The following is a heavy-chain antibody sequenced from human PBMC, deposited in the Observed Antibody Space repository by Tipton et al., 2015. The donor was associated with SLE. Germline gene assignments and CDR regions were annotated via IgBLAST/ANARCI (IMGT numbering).Heavy chain of an antibody. V-gene: IGHV4-34*01. CDR2: VNHSGST. D-gene: IGHD3-22*01. J-gene: IGHJ4*02. CDR1: GGSISSYY. Sequence: TLSLTCTVSGGSISSYYWSWIRQPPGKGLEWIGDVNHSGSTNYNPSLKSRVTISVDTSKNQFSLKLSSVTAADTAVYYCASIYYYDSSDSFDYWGQGTLVTVSS. CDR3: ASIYYYDSSDSFDY.